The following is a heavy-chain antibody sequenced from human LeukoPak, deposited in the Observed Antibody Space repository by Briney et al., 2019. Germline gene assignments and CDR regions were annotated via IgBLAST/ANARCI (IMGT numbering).Heavy chain of an antibody. V-gene: IGHV1-69*13. CDR3: ARDQHGGYSYGD. Sequence: ASVKVSCTASGGTFSSYAISWVRQAPGQGLEWMGGIIPIFGTANYAQKFQGRVTITADESTSTAYMELSSLRSEDTAVYYCARDQHGGYSYGDWGQGTLVTVSS. D-gene: IGHD5-18*01. CDR1: GGTFSSYA. CDR2: IIPIFGTA. J-gene: IGHJ4*02.